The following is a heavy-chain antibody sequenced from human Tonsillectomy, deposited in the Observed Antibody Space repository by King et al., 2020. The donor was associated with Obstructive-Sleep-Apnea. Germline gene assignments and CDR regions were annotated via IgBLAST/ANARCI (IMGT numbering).Heavy chain of an antibody. CDR3: TRVSEGWSNRWYSGY. Sequence: VQLVESGGGLVQPGRSLRLSCTASGFTFGDYAMSWFRQAPGKGLEWVGFIRSKAYGGTTAYAASVKGRFTISRDDSKSIAYLQMNTLKTEDTAVYYCTRVSEGWSNRWYSGYWGQGTQVTVSS. CDR2: IRSKAYGGTT. V-gene: IGHV3-49*03. D-gene: IGHD5-24*01. J-gene: IGHJ4*02. CDR1: GFTFGDYA.